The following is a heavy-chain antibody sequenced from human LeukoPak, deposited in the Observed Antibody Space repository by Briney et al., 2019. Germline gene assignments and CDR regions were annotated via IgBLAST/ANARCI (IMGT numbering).Heavy chain of an antibody. CDR1: GGSFSGYY. D-gene: IGHD7-27*01. J-gene: IGHJ4*02. CDR2: INHSGST. V-gene: IGHV4-34*01. Sequence: SETLSLTCAVYGGSFSGYYWSWIRQPPGKGLEWIGEINHSGSTNYNPSLKSRVTISVDTSKNQFSLKLSSVTAADTAVYYCARGPWVEADRFDYWGQGTLVTVSS. CDR3: ARGPWVEADRFDY.